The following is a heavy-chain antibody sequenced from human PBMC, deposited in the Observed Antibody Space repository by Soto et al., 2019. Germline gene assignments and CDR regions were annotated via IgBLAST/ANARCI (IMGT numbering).Heavy chain of an antibody. J-gene: IGHJ3*02. V-gene: IGHV3-9*01. D-gene: IGHD3-10*01. CDR2: ISWNSGSI. Sequence: GGSLRLSCAASGFTFDDYAMHWVRQAPGKGLEWVSGISWNSGSIGYADSVKGRFTISRDNAKNSLYLQMNSLRAEDTALYYCAKDFGRGVSYSAAFDNRGQGTMVTVPS. CDR3: AKDFGRGVSYSAAFDN. CDR1: GFTFDDYA.